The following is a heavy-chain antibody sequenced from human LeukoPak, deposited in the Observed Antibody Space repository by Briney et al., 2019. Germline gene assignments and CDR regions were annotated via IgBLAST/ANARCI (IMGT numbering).Heavy chain of an antibody. CDR2: IWYDGSNK. CDR3: ARDRDLLRTDYYYYGMDV. CDR1: GFTFSSYG. V-gene: IGHV3-33*01. Sequence: GRSLRFSCAASGFTFSSYGMHWVRQAPGKGLEWVAVIWYDGSNKYYADSVKGRFTISRDNSKNTLYLQMNSLRAEDTAVYYCARDRDLLRTDYYYYGMDVWGQGTTVTVSS. D-gene: IGHD3-22*01. J-gene: IGHJ6*02.